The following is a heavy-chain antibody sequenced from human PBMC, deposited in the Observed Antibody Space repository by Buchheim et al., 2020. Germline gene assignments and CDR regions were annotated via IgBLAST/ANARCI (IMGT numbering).Heavy chain of an antibody. Sequence: QVQLQESGPGLVKPSQTLSLTCTVSGGSINSGDYYWSWIRQPPGKGLEWLGYIYYSGSTYYNPSLKSRLIISIDTSKNHFSLKLSSVTAADTAVYYCARDGMFTKIDYWGQGTL. V-gene: IGHV4-30-4*01. D-gene: IGHD2-8*01. CDR1: GGSINSGDYY. CDR2: IYYSGST. J-gene: IGHJ4*02. CDR3: ARDGMFTKIDY.